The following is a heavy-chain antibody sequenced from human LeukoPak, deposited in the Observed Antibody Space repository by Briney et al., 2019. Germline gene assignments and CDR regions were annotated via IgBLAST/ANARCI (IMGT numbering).Heavy chain of an antibody. V-gene: IGHV3-23*01. J-gene: IGHJ4*02. CDR1: GFTFSSSA. D-gene: IGHD2-15*01. CDR2: ISASGGST. CDR3: ARDLGGSQPTFGY. Sequence: GGSLRLSCAASGFTFSSSAMSWVRQVPGKGLEWVSGISASGGSTYYADSVRGRFTISRDNSKNTLYLQMNSLRAEDTAVYYCARDLGGSQPTFGYWGQGTLVTVSS.